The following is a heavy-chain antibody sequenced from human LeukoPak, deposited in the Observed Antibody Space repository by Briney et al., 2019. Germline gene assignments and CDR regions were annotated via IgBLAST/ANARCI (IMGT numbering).Heavy chain of an antibody. D-gene: IGHD3-10*01. J-gene: IGHJ6*02. V-gene: IGHV3-23*01. CDR2: ISGSGGST. CDR3: AKALWFGESIYYYFGMDV. CDR1: GFTFSSYA. Sequence: GGSLRLSCAASGFTFSSYAMSWVRQAPGKGLEWVSAISGSGGSTYYADSVKGRFTISRDNSKNTLYLQTNSLRAEDTAVYHCAKALWFGESIYYYFGMDVWGQGTTVTVSS.